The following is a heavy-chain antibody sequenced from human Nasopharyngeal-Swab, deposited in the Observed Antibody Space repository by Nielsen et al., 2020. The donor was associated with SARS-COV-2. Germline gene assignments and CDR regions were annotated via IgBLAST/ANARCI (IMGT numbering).Heavy chain of an antibody. CDR3: ARERGGGYGDY. V-gene: IGHV3-21*05. J-gene: IGHJ4*02. CDR2: ITSGNSV. CDR1: GFTFSPYT. Sequence: GESLKIFCATSGFTFSPYTMTWVRQAPGKGLEWISYITSGNSVQYADSVRGRFTISRDNAKNSRYLQMNSLTAEDTAVYYCARERGGGYGDYWGQGTLVTVSS. D-gene: IGHD5-12*01.